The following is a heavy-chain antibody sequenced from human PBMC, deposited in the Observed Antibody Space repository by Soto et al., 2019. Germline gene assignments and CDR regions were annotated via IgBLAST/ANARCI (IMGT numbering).Heavy chain of an antibody. D-gene: IGHD3-22*01. V-gene: IGHV3-23*01. Sequence: GGSLRLSCAASGFTFSSYAMSWVRQAPGKGLEWVSDISGSGGSTYYADSVKGRFTISRDNSKNTLYLQMNSLRAEDTAVYYCAKENYYDSSGYFYCYYGMDVWGQGTTVTVSS. CDR1: GFTFSSYA. J-gene: IGHJ6*02. CDR3: AKENYYDSSGYFYCYYGMDV. CDR2: ISGSGGST.